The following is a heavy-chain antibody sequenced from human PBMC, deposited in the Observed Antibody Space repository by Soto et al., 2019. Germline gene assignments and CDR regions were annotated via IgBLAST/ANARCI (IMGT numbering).Heavy chain of an antibody. CDR3: AKDITTRGVWYFDL. CDR2: ISGSGGGT. CDR1: GFTFSSYA. V-gene: IGHV3-23*01. Sequence: EMQLLESGGGFVQPGESLRLSCAASGFTFSSYAMSWVRQPPGKGLEWVSAISGSGGGTYYGDSVKGRFTISRDNSKNTLFLQMSNLRAEDSAIYYCAKDITTRGVWYFDLWGRGTLLTVSS. D-gene: IGHD3-22*01. J-gene: IGHJ2*01.